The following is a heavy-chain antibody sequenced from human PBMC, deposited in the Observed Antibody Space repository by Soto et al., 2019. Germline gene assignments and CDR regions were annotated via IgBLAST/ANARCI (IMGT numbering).Heavy chain of an antibody. CDR3: ARVYRSSTSCYWGRGGVVFGMDV. Sequence: SVEVSCKASGGTFSSYAISWVRQAPGQGLEWMGGIIPIFGTANYAQKFQGRVTITADKSTSTAYMELSSLRSEDTAVYYCARVYRSSTSCYWGRGGVVFGMDVWGQGTTVTVSS. CDR1: GGTFSSYA. J-gene: IGHJ6*02. D-gene: IGHD2-2*01. V-gene: IGHV1-69*06. CDR2: IIPIFGTA.